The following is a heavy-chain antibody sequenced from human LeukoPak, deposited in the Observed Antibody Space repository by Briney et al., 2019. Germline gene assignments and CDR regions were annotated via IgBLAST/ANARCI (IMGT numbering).Heavy chain of an antibody. J-gene: IGHJ5*02. CDR2: IRSKAYGGTT. CDR3: AKDFRYSSGWSFDP. D-gene: IGHD6-19*01. CDR1: GFTFGDYA. Sequence: QPGRSLRLSCTASGFTFGDYAMSWVRQAPGKGLEWVGFIRSKAYGGTTEYAASVKGRFTISRDNSKNTLYLQMNSLRAEDTAVYYCAKDFRYSSGWSFDPWGQGTLVTVSS. V-gene: IGHV3-49*04.